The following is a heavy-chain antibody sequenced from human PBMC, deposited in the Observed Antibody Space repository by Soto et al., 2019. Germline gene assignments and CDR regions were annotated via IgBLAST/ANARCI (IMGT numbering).Heavy chain of an antibody. Sequence: QVQLVQSGAEVKKPGSSVKVSCKASGGTFSSYTISWVRQAPGQGLEWMGRIIPILGIANYAQKFQGRVTFTADKSTSTAYMELSSLRSEDTAVYYCARGSYYDSSGYYGDHFDYWGQGTLVTVSS. D-gene: IGHD3-22*01. CDR2: IIPILGIA. CDR1: GGTFSSYT. J-gene: IGHJ4*02. V-gene: IGHV1-69*02. CDR3: ARGSYYDSSGYYGDHFDY.